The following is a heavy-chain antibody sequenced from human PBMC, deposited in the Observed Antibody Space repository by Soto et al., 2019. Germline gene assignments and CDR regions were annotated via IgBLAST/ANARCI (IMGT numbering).Heavy chain of an antibody. CDR2: INHCGST. CDR3: ARATIFGVVITLNWFDP. V-gene: IGHV4-34*01. D-gene: IGHD3-3*01. J-gene: IGHJ5*02. CDR1: GGSFSGYY. Sequence: SETLSLTCAVYGGSFSGYYWSWIRQPPGTGLEWIGEINHCGSTNYNPSFKSRVTISVDTSKNQFSLKLSSVTAADTAVYYCARATIFGVVITLNWFDPWGQGTLVTVSS.